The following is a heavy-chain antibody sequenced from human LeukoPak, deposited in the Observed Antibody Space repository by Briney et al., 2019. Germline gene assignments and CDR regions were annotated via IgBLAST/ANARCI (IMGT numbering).Heavy chain of an antibody. J-gene: IGHJ6*03. CDR3: ARAGSIAVAGTLDYYYYYYMDV. V-gene: IGHV1-18*01. Sequence: EASVKVSCKASGYTFTSYGISWVRQAPGQGLEWMGWISAYNGNTNYAQKLQGRVTMTTDTSTSTAYMELRSLRSDDTAVYYCARAGSIAVAGTLDYYYYYYMDVWGKGTTVTVSS. D-gene: IGHD6-19*01. CDR1: GYTFTSYG. CDR2: ISAYNGNT.